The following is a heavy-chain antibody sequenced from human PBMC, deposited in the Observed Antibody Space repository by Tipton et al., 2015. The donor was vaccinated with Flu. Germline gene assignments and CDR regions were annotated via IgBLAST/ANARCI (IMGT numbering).Heavy chain of an antibody. CDR1: GGSISTYY. Sequence: TLSLTCTVSGGSISTYYWSWIRQPAGKGLEWIGRIYTSGSTNYNPSFKSRVTMSVDTSKNQFSLRLSSVTAADTAVYYCARGAGGPATAYDCWGQGTLVTVSS. CDR3: ARGAGGPATAYDC. D-gene: IGHD1-1*01. CDR2: IYTSGST. V-gene: IGHV4-4*07. J-gene: IGHJ4*02.